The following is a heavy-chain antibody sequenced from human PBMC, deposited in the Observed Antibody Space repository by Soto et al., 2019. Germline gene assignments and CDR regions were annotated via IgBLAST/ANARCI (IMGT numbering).Heavy chain of an antibody. CDR1: GGTFSSYA. J-gene: IGHJ4*02. CDR2: IIPIFGTA. CDR3: AREGDYGSGSYPPDY. D-gene: IGHD3-10*01. V-gene: IGHV1-69*13. Sequence: GASVKVSCKASGGTFSSYAISWVRQAPGQGLEWMGGIIPIFGTANYAQKFQGRVTITADESTSTAYMELSSLRSEDTAVYYCAREGDYGSGSYPPDYWGQGTLVTVSS.